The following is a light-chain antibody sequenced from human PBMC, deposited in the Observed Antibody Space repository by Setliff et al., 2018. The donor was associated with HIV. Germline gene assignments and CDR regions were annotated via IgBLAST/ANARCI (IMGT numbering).Light chain of an antibody. CDR3: NTYISSTPNYV. Sequence: QSALTQPASVSGPPGQSIAISCTGTSSDIGSYNYVFWYQHHPGKAPRLITYDVTNRPSGVSDRFSGSKSGNTASLTISGLQAEDEADYYCNTYISSTPNYVFGTGTKVTVL. CDR2: DVT. CDR1: SSDIGSYNY. J-gene: IGLJ1*01. V-gene: IGLV2-14*01.